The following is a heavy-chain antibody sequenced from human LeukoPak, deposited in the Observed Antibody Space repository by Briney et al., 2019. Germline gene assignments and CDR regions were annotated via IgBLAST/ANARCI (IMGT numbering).Heavy chain of an antibody. D-gene: IGHD1-26*01. V-gene: IGHV3-48*01. Sequence: QAGGSLRLSCAASGFTFSSYSMNWVRQAPGKGLEWVSYISSSSSTIDYADSVKGRFTISGDNAKNSLYLQMNSLRAEDTAVYYCARGRRGSYDYWGQGTLVTVSS. CDR1: GFTFSSYS. CDR3: ARGRRGSYDY. J-gene: IGHJ4*02. CDR2: ISSSSSTI.